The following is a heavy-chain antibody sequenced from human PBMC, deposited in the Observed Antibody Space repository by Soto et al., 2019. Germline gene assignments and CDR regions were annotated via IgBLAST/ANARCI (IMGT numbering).Heavy chain of an antibody. CDR3: ARVRAPSIAACDNWFDP. CDR1: GGGFGSCA. CDR2: IIPICGTA. V-gene: IGHV1-69*13. J-gene: IGHJ5*02. Sequence: SSVKVSCKASGGGFGSCAIRWLRQAPEQGLEWMGGIIPICGTANYAQKFQGRVPITADESTSTAYMELTSLRSEDTAVYYCARVRAPSIAACDNWFDPWRQGTLVTVSS. D-gene: IGHD6-6*01.